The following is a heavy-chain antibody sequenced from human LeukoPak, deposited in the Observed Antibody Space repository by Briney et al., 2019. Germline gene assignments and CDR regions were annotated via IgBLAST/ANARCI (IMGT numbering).Heavy chain of an antibody. Sequence: GGSLRLSCAASGFTFRTYGMNWVRQAPGKGLEWVSSISSSSSYIYYADSVKGRFTISRDNAKNSLYLQMNSLRAEDTAVYYCARTELLHFDYWGQGTLVTVSS. CDR3: ARTELLHFDY. V-gene: IGHV3-21*01. CDR1: GFTFRTYG. D-gene: IGHD1-26*01. CDR2: ISSSSSYI. J-gene: IGHJ4*02.